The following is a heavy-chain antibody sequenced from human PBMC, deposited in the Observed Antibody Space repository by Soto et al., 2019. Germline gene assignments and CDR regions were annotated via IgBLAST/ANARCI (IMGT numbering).Heavy chain of an antibody. CDR3: TRQDYGGNFDY. J-gene: IGHJ4*02. V-gene: IGHV3-49*03. CDR2: IRSKAYGGTT. Sequence: GGSLRLSCTASGFTFGDYAMSWFRQAPGKGLEWVGFIRSKAYGGTTEYAASVKGRFTISRDDSKSIAYLQMNSLKTEDTAVYYCTRQDYGGNFDYWGQGTLVTVPS. CDR1: GFTFGDYA. D-gene: IGHD4-17*01.